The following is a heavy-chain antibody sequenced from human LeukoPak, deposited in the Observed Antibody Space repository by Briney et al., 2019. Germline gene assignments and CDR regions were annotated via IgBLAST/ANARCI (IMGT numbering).Heavy chain of an antibody. Sequence: SETLSLTCAVYGGSFSGYYWSWIRQPPGKGLEWIGEINHSGSTNYNPSLKSRVTISVDTSKNQFSLKLSSVTAADTAVYYCARGLYSSSWYGHFDYWGQGTLVTVSS. CDR3: ARGLYSSSWYGHFDY. CDR1: GGSFSGYY. D-gene: IGHD6-13*01. V-gene: IGHV4-34*01. J-gene: IGHJ4*02. CDR2: INHSGST.